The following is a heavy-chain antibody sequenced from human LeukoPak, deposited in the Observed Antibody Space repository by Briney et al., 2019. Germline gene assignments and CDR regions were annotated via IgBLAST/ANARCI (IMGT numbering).Heavy chain of an antibody. CDR3: ARAPRSRAYYDFWSGFDY. D-gene: IGHD3-3*01. Sequence: ASVKVPCKASGYTFTSYYIHWVRQAPGQGLEWMGIINPSGGSTTYAQKFQGRVAMTRDTSTGTVYMVLSSLRSEDTAVYYCARAPRSRAYYDFWSGFDYWGQGTLVTVSS. V-gene: IGHV1-46*01. CDR2: INPSGGST. CDR1: GYTFTSYY. J-gene: IGHJ4*02.